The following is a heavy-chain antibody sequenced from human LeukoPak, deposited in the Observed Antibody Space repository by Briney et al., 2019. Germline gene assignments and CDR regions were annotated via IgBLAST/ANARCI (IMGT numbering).Heavy chain of an antibody. CDR1: GFTFSNFA. Sequence: GALRLSCAASGFTFSNFATSWVRQAPGKGLEWVSAISGTDGSTYYADSVKGRFTISRDTSKNTLYLQMNSLRAEDTAVYYCAKVSDYGDYFDYWGQGTLVTVSS. V-gene: IGHV3-23*01. CDR2: ISGTDGST. J-gene: IGHJ4*02. CDR3: AKVSDYGDYFDY. D-gene: IGHD4-17*01.